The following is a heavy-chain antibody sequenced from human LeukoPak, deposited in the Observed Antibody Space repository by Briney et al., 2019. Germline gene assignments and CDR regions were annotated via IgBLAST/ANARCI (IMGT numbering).Heavy chain of an antibody. CDR2: ISGSGRRGSGIIGGST. CDR3: AKGRCGDSSCWYFDA. Sequence: GGSLGLSCAASGFNFKLSAMSCGRQAPGKGLEWVALISGSGRRGSGIIGGSTYYADSVKGRFTISRDDSQNTVYLQMNSVRAEDTAIYFCAKGRCGDSSCWYFDAWAKGTRVTVSS. CDR1: GFNFKLSA. J-gene: IGHJ4*02. V-gene: IGHV3-23*01. D-gene: IGHD6-13*01.